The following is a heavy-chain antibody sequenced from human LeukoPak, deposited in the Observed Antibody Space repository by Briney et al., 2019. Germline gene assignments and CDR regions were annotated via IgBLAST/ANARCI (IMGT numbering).Heavy chain of an antibody. CDR1: GGSFSGYY. J-gene: IGHJ4*02. V-gene: IGHV4-34*01. CDR2: INHSGNT. D-gene: IGHD5-24*01. CDR3: ARLDRGTDGYNSVY. Sequence: SETLSLTCAVYGGSFSGYYWSWIRQSPGKGLEWIGEINHSGNTNYNPSLKSRVTISGDTSKKQFSLKLNSVTAADTAMYYCARLDRGTDGYNSVYWGQGTLVTVSS.